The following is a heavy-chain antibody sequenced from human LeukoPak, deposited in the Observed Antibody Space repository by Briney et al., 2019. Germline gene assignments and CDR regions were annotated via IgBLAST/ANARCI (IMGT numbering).Heavy chain of an antibody. D-gene: IGHD3-10*01. Sequence: SETLSLTCTVSGGSISSGGYYWSWIRQHPGKGLEWIGYIYYSGSTCYNPSLKSRVTISVDTSKNQFSLKLSSVTAADTAVYYCARETRIYYGSGSYYGRSDAFDIWGQGTMVTVSS. CDR2: IYYSGST. J-gene: IGHJ3*02. CDR3: ARETRIYYGSGSYYGRSDAFDI. V-gene: IGHV4-31*03. CDR1: GGSISSGGYY.